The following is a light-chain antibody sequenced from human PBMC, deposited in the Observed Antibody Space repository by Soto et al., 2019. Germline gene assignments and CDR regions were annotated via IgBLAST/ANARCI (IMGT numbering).Light chain of an antibody. CDR1: ETVRSN. CDR3: QQYNNWPLT. Sequence: RVMTQSPDTLSVSPGERATLSCRASETVRSNLAWYQQKPGQAPRLLIYAASTRATGIPARFIGNGSGTEFTLTISSLQSEDFAVYYCQQYNNWPLTFGQGTKVDIK. V-gene: IGKV3D-15*01. J-gene: IGKJ1*01. CDR2: AAS.